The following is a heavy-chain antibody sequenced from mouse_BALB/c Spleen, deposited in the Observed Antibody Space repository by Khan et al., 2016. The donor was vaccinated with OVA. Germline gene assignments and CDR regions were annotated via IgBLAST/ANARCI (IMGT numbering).Heavy chain of an antibody. CDR2: ISSANNI. CDR3: VIGYYDGEMDC. J-gene: IGHJ4*01. CDR1: GFTFNKYA. Sequence: EVELVESGGGLVKPGGSLKLSCAASGFTFNKYAMSWVRQTPEKRLEWVASISSANNIHYPDSVKGQFTISRDNARSILYLEMSSLRSEDTAMYYCVIGYYDGEMDCWGQGTSVTVSS. V-gene: IGHV5-6-5*01. D-gene: IGHD1-1*01.